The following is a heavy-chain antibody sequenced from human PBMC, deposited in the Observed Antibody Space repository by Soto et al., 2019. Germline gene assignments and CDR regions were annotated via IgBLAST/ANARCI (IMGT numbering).Heavy chain of an antibody. J-gene: IGHJ4*02. CDR1: GFTFSSYG. D-gene: IGHD1-26*01. V-gene: IGHV3-30*18. CDR3: EKEGGLRGSYDISGSSYFDY. CDR2: ISYDGSNT. Sequence: QVQLVESGGGVVQPGRSLRLSCVASGFTFSSYGMHWVRQAPGKGLEWVAIISYDGSNTYYADSVKGRFTISRDNFKYPPYLEMNSLRDEDTSVYYCEKEGGLRGSYDISGSSYFDYLGQGTPVTVSS.